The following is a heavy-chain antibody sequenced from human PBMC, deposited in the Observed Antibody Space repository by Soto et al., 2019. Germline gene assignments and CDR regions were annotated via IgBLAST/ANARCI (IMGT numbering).Heavy chain of an antibody. V-gene: IGHV5-10-1*01. CDR3: ATTLPPRGISFYSWSDP. CDR1: GYSVTRKW. CDR2: IDPTDSYT. D-gene: IGHD1-26*01. J-gene: IGHJ5*02. Sequence: PGESLKISCKASGYSVTRKWISWVRQMPGKGLEWMGRIDPTDSYTNYSPSFQGHVTISVDKSSSTAYVQWSSLKASDTAMYYCATTLPPRGISFYSWSDPWGQGTLVTVSS.